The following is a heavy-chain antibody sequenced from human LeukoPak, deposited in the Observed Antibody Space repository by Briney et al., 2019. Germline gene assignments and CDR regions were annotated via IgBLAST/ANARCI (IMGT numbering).Heavy chain of an antibody. J-gene: IGHJ4*02. Sequence: GGSLRLSCAASGFTFSNLWMSWVRQAPGKGLKWVANIKQDGSEKYYVDSVKGRFTISRDNSKNTLYLQMNSLRAEDTAVYYCAKSGGSGWTRNYYFDYWGQGTLVTVSS. V-gene: IGHV3-7*03. CDR1: GFTFSNLW. CDR3: AKSGGSGWTRNYYFDY. D-gene: IGHD6-19*01. CDR2: IKQDGSEK.